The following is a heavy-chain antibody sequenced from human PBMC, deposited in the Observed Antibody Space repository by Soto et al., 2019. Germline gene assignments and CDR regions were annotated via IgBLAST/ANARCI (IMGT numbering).Heavy chain of an antibody. Sequence: EVQLVESGGGLVQPGGSLRLSCAASGFTFSSYWMHWVRQAPGKGLVWVSGINSDGSSTSYADSVKGRFTISRDNAKNTLYRQMNSQRDEDTAVYYCARDDYYYDSSGYYIPLLEYWVQGALVTVS. CDR3: ARDDYYYDSSGYYIPLLEY. V-gene: IGHV3-74*01. D-gene: IGHD3-22*01. CDR1: GFTFSSYW. J-gene: IGHJ4*02. CDR2: INSDGSST.